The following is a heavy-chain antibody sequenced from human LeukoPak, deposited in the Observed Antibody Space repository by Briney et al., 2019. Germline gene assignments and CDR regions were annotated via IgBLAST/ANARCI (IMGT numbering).Heavy chain of an antibody. J-gene: IGHJ4*02. CDR3: ASHIAVAGTKYFDY. CDR2: IYPGDSDT. Sequence: GESLKISCKASGYSFTSYWIGWVRQMPGKGLEWMGIIYPGDSDTRYSPSFQGQVTISADKSINTAYLQWNSLKASDTAMYYCASHIAVAGTKYFDYWGQGTLVTVSS. V-gene: IGHV5-51*01. D-gene: IGHD6-19*01. CDR1: GYSFTSYW.